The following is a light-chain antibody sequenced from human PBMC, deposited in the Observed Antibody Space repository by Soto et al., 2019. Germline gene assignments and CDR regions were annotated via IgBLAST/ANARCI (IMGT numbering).Light chain of an antibody. V-gene: IGLV2-11*01. CDR1: SNNFGGYNY. CDR2: DVT. J-gene: IGLJ2*01. Sequence: QSVLTQPRSVSGSPGQSVTISCTGASNNFGGYNYVSWYQHHPGKVPQLIIYDVTKRPSGVPDRFSGSKSGNTASLTISGLQVEDEADYYCCSYAGTYTWIFGGGTKVTVL. CDR3: CSYAGTYTWI.